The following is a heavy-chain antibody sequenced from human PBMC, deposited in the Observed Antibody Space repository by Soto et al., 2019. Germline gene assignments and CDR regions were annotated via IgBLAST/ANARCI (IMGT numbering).Heavy chain of an antibody. V-gene: IGHV4-31*03. CDR1: GGSISSGGYY. CDR2: IYYSGST. Sequence: PSETLSLTCTVSGGSISSGGYYWSWIRQHPGKGLEWIGYIYYSGSTYYNPSLKSRVTISVDTSKNQFSLKLSSVTAADTAVYYCARSDGSGRQEPTNWGQGTLVTVSS. J-gene: IGHJ4*02. CDR3: ARSDGSGRQEPTN. D-gene: IGHD3-10*01.